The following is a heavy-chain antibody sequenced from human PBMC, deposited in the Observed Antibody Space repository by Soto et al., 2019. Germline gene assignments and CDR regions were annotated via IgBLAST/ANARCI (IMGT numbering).Heavy chain of an antibody. Sequence: GGSLRLSCAASGFTFSSYSMHWVRQAPGKGLEWVSSISSRSRSIYYADSQKGRFTISRDNTKNSLYLQMNNLRAEDTAVYYCAREAGPYNPNWFDPWGRGTLVTVSS. CDR1: GFTFSSYS. CDR3: AREAGPYNPNWFDP. CDR2: ISSRSRSI. D-gene: IGHD1-1*01. J-gene: IGHJ5*02. V-gene: IGHV3-21*01.